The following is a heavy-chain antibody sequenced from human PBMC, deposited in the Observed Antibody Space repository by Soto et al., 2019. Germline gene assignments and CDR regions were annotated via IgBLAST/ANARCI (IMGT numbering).Heavy chain of an antibody. CDR1: GFTFSSYS. CDR3: ARVRGYSYGSLAY. CDR2: ISSSSSYI. D-gene: IGHD5-18*01. V-gene: IGHV3-21*01. Sequence: XESLRLSCAASGFTFSSYSMNWVRQAPGKGLEWVSSISSSSSYIYYADSVKGRFTISRDNAKNSLYLQMNSLRAEDTAVYYCARVRGYSYGSLAYWGQGTLVTVSS. J-gene: IGHJ4*02.